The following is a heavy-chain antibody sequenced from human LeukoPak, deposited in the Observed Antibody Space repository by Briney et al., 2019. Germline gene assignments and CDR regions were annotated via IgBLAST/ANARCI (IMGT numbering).Heavy chain of an antibody. D-gene: IGHD3-10*01. CDR1: GYSFTSYW. CDR2: IYPGDSDT. Sequence: GESMKISCQTSGYSFTSYWIGCVRQMPGKGLEWVGIIYPGDSDTRYSPSIQGQVTISADKSISTAYLQWSSLKASDTAMYYCARPKSRYGSDLNWFDPWGQGTLVTVSS. CDR3: ARPKSRYGSDLNWFDP. J-gene: IGHJ5*02. V-gene: IGHV5-51*01.